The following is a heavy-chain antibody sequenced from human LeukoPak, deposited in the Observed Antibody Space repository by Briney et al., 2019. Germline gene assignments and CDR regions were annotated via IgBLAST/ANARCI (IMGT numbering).Heavy chain of an antibody. CDR2: IYYSGST. CDR3: ARGSGSFHY. J-gene: IGHJ4*02. D-gene: IGHD3-10*01. CDR1: GGSISSYY. V-gene: IGHV4-59*01. Sequence: SETLSLTCTVSGGSISSYYWSWIRQPPGKGLEWIGDIYYSGSTNYNPSLKSRVTISVDTSKNQFSLKLSSVTAADTAVYYCARGSGSFHYWGQGTLVTVSS.